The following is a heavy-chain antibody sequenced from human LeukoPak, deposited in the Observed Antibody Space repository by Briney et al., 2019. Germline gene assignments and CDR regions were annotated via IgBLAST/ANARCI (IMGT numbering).Heavy chain of an antibody. CDR3: AKDSTSGYYGSGSYDP. Sequence: GRSLRLSCAASGFTFDDYAMHWVRQAPGKGPEWVSSISWNSGSIGYADSVKGRFTISRDNAKNSLYLQMNSLRAEDTALYYCAKDSTSGYYGSGSYDPWGQGTLVTVSS. CDR2: ISWNSGSI. CDR1: GFTFDDYA. V-gene: IGHV3-9*01. J-gene: IGHJ5*02. D-gene: IGHD3-10*01.